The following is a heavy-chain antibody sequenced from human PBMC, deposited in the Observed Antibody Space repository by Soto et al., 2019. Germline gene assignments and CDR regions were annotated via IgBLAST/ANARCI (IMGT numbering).Heavy chain of an antibody. CDR1: GFTVSSNY. Sequence: EVQLVESGGGLVQPGGSLRLSCAASGFTVSSNYMSWVRQAPGKGLEWVSVIYSGGSTYYADSVKGRFTNSRHNSKNTLYLQMNSLRAEDTAVYYCARDIIDPHIAARPNYMDVWGKGTTVTVSS. J-gene: IGHJ6*03. D-gene: IGHD6-6*01. CDR3: ARDIIDPHIAARPNYMDV. V-gene: IGHV3-53*04. CDR2: IYSGGST.